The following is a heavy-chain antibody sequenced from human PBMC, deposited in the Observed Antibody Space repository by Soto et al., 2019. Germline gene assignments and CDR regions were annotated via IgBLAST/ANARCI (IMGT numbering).Heavy chain of an antibody. V-gene: IGHV3-74*01. D-gene: IGHD6-19*01. Sequence: EVQLVESGGGLVQPGGSLRLSCEASGFTLSSHWMNWVRQAPGKGLVWVSRIDSDGGSITYADSVKGRFTISRDNAKNTLYLQMNSLRAEDTAVYYCAREVRSGWHFDYWGQGTLVTVSS. J-gene: IGHJ4*02. CDR3: AREVRSGWHFDY. CDR2: IDSDGGSI. CDR1: GFTLSSHW.